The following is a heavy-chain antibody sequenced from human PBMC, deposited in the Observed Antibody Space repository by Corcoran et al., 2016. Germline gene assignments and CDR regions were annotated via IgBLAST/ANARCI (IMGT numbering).Heavy chain of an antibody. CDR2: IIPIFGTA. V-gene: IGHV1-69*01. D-gene: IGHD5-12*01. CDR1: GGTFSSYA. Sequence: QVQLVQSGAEVKKPGSSVKVSCKASGGTFSSYAISWVRQAPGQGLEWMGGIIPIFGTANYAQKFQGRVTITADESTSTAYMELSSLRSEDTAVYYCARDGYRGYDYYYYGMDVWGQGTTVTVSS. J-gene: IGHJ6*02. CDR3: ARDGYRGYDYYYYGMDV.